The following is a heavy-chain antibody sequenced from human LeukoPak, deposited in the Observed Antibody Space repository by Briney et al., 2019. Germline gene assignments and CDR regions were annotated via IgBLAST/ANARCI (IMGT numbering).Heavy chain of an antibody. CDR3: AKDGGWFGGSFYYFDY. CDR2: IKQDGSEK. Sequence: PGGSLRLSCAASGFTFSSYWMSWVRQAPGKGLEWVANIKQDGSEKYYVDSVKGRFTISRDNAKNSLYLQMNSLRAEDTAVYYCAKDGGWFGGSFYYFDYWGQGTLVTVSS. CDR1: GFTFSSYW. D-gene: IGHD3-10*01. V-gene: IGHV3-7*03. J-gene: IGHJ4*02.